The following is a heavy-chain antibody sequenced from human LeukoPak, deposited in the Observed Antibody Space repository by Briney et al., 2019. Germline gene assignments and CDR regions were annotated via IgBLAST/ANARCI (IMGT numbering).Heavy chain of an antibody. V-gene: IGHV4-34*01. CDR3: ARGPSSYDFWSGYYTGRYYFDY. J-gene: IGHJ4*02. D-gene: IGHD3-3*01. Sequence: SETLSLTCAVYGGSFSGYYWSWIRQPPGKGLEWIGEINHSGSTNYNPSLKSRVTISVDTSKSQFSLKLSSVTAADTAVYYCARGPSSYDFWSGYYTGRYYFDYWGQGTLVTVSS. CDR1: GGSFSGYY. CDR2: INHSGST.